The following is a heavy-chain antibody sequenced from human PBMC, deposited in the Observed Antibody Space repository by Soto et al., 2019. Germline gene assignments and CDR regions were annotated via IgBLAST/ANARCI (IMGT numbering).Heavy chain of an antibody. J-gene: IGHJ5*01. CDR2: GSGSGTYI. V-gene: IGHV3-11*05. CDR1: GFTFRDYY. CDR3: ARKATVTKPDEYGGRGPRVTFS. D-gene: IGHD4-17*01. Sequence: VQLVVSGGGLVQPGGSLRLSCAASGFTFRDYYVTWVRQAPGKGLEWISYGSGSGTYINYADSVKGRFTVSRDNAKKFAYLQVDSVRDECTATYYCARKATVTKPDEYGGRGPRVTFSW.